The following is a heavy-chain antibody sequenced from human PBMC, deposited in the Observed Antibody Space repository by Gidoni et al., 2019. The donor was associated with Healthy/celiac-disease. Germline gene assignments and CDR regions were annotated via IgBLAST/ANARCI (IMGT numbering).Heavy chain of an antibody. V-gene: IGHV1-24*01. J-gene: IGHJ3*02. CDR1: GYTLTALS. CDR3: ATEVVGAPLHRGSDAFDI. D-gene: IGHD1-26*01. Sequence: QVPLVQSGAEVKKPGASVKVSCKVSGYTLTALSMHWVRQAPGKGLEWMGGFDPEDGETIYAQKFQGRVTMTEDTSTDTAYMELSSLRSEDTAVYYCATEVVGAPLHRGSDAFDIWGQGTMVTVSS. CDR2: FDPEDGET.